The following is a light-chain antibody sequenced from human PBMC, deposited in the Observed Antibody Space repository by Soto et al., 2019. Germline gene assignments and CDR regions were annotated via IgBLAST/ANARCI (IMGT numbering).Light chain of an antibody. V-gene: IGKV3-20*01. CDR3: QQYGXSPQT. J-gene: IGKJ1*01. CDR2: GAS. CDR1: QSVSSSY. Sequence: EIVLTQSPGTLSLSPGERATLSCRASQSVSSSYLAWYQQKPGQAPRLLIYGASSRATGIPDRFSGSGSGTDFTLTISRLEPEDFAVYYCQQYGXSPQTFGQGXKVDIK.